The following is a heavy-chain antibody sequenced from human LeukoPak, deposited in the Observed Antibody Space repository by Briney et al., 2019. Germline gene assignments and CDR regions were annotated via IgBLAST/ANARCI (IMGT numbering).Heavy chain of an antibody. CDR3: ARERTVTTAPYFDY. CDR1: GGSISSGGYY. CDR2: IYYSGST. J-gene: IGHJ4*02. D-gene: IGHD4-17*01. V-gene: IGHV4-31*03. Sequence: SETLSLTCTVSGGSISSGGYYWSWIRQHPGKGLEWIGYIYYSGSTYYNPSLKSRVTISVDTSKNQFSLKLSSVTAADTAVYYCARERTVTTAPYFDYWGQGTLVTVSS.